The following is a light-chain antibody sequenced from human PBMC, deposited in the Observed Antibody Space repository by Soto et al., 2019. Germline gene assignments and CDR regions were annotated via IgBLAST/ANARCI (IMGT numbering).Light chain of an antibody. J-gene: IGKJ1*01. V-gene: IGKV3-11*01. CDR1: QSVSSS. CDR3: QQRSDWPWT. Sequence: EIVLTQSPATLSLSPGDRAALSCRASQSVSSSLAWYQQKPGQDPRLLMYEASNRATGIPARFSGGGSGTDFTLTISSLEPEDVAVYYCQQRSDWPWTFGQGTKVDI. CDR2: EAS.